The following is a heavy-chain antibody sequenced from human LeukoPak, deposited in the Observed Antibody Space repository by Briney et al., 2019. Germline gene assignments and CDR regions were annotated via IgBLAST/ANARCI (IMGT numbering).Heavy chain of an antibody. CDR2: IYWNDDK. CDR3: AHTIEGHWVVAFDY. Sequence: SGPTLVKPPQTLTLTCTFSGFSLTTSGVGVGWIRQTPGKALEWLAVIYWNDDKRYSPSLKTRGAITKDTSKNEVVLTVTNMDPVDTATYYCAHTIEGHWVVAFDYWGQGTLVSVSS. V-gene: IGHV2-5*01. J-gene: IGHJ4*02. CDR1: GFSLTTSGVG. D-gene: IGHD2-15*01.